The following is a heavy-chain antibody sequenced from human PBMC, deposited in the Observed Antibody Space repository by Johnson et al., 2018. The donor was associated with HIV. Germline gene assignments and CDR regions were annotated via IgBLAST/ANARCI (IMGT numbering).Heavy chain of an antibody. CDR3: ARDLSEGELGHAFDI. CDR1: GFTVSSNY. J-gene: IGHJ3*02. D-gene: IGHD1-26*01. CDR2: IYSGGST. V-gene: IGHV3-66*01. Sequence: VQLVESGGGLVQPGRSLRLSCAASGFTVSSNYMSWVRQAPGKGLEWVSVIYSGGSTYYADSVKGRFTISRDNSKNTLYLQMNSLRAEDTAVYYCARDLSEGELGHAFDIWGQGTMVTVSS.